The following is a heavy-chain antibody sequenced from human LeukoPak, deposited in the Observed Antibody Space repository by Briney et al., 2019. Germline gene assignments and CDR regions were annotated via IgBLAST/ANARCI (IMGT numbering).Heavy chain of an antibody. CDR2: INQDGSEK. CDR1: GFTFSSYW. V-gene: IGHV3-7*01. D-gene: IGHD6-19*01. J-gene: IGHJ4*02. Sequence: GGSLRLSCAASGFTFSSYWMSWVRQAPGKGLEWVANINQDGSEKYYVDSVKGRFTISRDNSKNTLYLQMNSLRAEDTAVYYCAKDRAGSSGELDYWGQGTLVTVSS. CDR3: AKDRAGSSGELDY.